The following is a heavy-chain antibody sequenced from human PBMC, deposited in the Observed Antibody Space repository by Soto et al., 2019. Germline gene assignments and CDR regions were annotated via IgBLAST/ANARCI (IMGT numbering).Heavy chain of an antibody. D-gene: IGHD3-22*01. J-gene: IGHJ4*02. V-gene: IGHV3-30*18. CDR1: GFTFSNYG. Sequence: QVQLVESGGGVVQPGRSLRLSCGASGFTFSNYGMHWVRQAPGKGLEWVAFISNDGSNKNYGDSVKGRFSISRDNSENTLSLQLNSLRAEDTTVYFCAKDQLPVYYDHSRGPFDSWGQGTLVTVSS. CDR2: ISNDGSNK. CDR3: AKDQLPVYYDHSRGPFDS.